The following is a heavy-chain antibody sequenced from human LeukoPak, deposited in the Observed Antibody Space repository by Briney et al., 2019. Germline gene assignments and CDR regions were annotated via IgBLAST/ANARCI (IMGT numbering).Heavy chain of an antibody. J-gene: IGHJ5*02. D-gene: IGHD2-2*01. CDR2: KKQDGSEK. CDR3: ARGSSSSFLNWFDP. V-gene: IGHV3-7*01. CDR1: GFTFSSCW. Sequence: GGSMRLSCAASGFTFSSCWMSWVRQSPGKGLEWVANKKQDGSEKYYVDAVKGRFTISKDNAKNSLYLQMSSLRAEDTAVYYCARGSSSSFLNWFDPWGQGTLVTVSS.